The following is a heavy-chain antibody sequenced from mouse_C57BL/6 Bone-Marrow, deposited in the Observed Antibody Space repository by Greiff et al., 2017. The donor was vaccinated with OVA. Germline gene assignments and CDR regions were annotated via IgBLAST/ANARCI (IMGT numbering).Heavy chain of an antibody. CDR2: ISSGSSTI. D-gene: IGHD1-1*01. V-gene: IGHV5-17*01. CDR1: GFTFSDYG. CDR3: ATRDYGSSPGAY. Sequence: EVQGVESGGGLVKPGGSLKLSCAASGFTFSDYGMHWVRQAPEKGLEWVAYISSGSSTIYYADTVKGRFTISRDNAKNTLFLQMTSLRSEDTAMYYCATRDYGSSPGAYWGQGTLVTVSA. J-gene: IGHJ3*01.